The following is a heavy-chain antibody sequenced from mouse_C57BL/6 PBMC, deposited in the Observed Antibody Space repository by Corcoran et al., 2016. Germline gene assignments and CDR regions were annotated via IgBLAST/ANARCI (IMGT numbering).Heavy chain of an antibody. CDR1: GYAFSSYW. D-gene: IGHD1-1*01. J-gene: IGHJ3*01. V-gene: IGHV1-80*01. Sequence: QVQLQQSGAELVKPGASVKISCKASGYAFSSYWMDWVKQRPGKGLEWIGQIYPGDGDTNYNGKFKGKATLTADKSSSTAYMQLSSLTSEDSAVYFCASYYYGSSYVFAYWGQGTLVTVSA. CDR3: ASYYYGSSYVFAY. CDR2: IYPGDGDT.